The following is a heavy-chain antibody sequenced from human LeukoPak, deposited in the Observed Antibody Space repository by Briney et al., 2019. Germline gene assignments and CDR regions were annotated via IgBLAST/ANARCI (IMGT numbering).Heavy chain of an antibody. Sequence: GGSLRLPCAASGFTFSSYSMNWVRQAPGKGLEWVSSIRSSSSFIYYADSVKGRFTISRDNAKNSLYLHMNSLRAEDTAVYYCARAAVAGADFDYWGQGTLVTVSS. CDR1: GFTFSSYS. J-gene: IGHJ4*02. CDR2: IRSSSSFI. D-gene: IGHD6-19*01. V-gene: IGHV3-21*01. CDR3: ARAAVAGADFDY.